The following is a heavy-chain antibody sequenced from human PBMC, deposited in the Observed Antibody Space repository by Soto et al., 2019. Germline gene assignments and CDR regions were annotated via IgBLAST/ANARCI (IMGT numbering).Heavy chain of an antibody. CDR1: GYNFNNYE. D-gene: IGHD1-26*01. CDR3: ARRRGESYYGLAY. J-gene: IGHJ4*02. Sequence: QVQLLQSGAEVKKPGASVKISCKASGYNFNNYEINWVRQAPAQGLEWMGWMKGYSGTPLYAQNFQGRLTLTRDTSTTPAYLELTSLAYEDTPIYFCARRRGESYYGLAYWGQGTLVTVSS. CDR2: MKGYSGTP. V-gene: IGHV1-8*01.